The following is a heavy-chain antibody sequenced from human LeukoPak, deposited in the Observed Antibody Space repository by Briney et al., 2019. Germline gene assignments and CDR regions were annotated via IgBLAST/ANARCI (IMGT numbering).Heavy chain of an antibody. J-gene: IGHJ4*02. V-gene: IGHV1-69*05. Sequence: SVKVSCKASGGTFSSYAISWVRQAPGQGLEWMGGIIPIFGTANYAQKLQGRVTMTTDTSTSTAYMELRSLRSDDTAVYYCARESTNGPFDYWGQGTLVTVSS. CDR2: IIPIFGTA. CDR3: ARESTNGPFDY. D-gene: IGHD2-8*01. CDR1: GGTFSSYA.